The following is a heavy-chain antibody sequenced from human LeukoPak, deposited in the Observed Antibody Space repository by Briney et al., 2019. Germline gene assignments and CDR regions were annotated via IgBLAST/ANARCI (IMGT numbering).Heavy chain of an antibody. CDR1: GGSISTSSFY. CDR3: ARHGGYYDSSFNWFDP. Sequence: PSETLSLTCTVSGGSISTSSFYWGWIRQPPGKGLEWIGSIHYSGTTYYTPSLRSRVTISVDTSKNQLSLRLSSVTAADTAVYYCARHGGYYDSSFNWFDPWGQGTLVTVSS. V-gene: IGHV4-39*01. CDR2: IHYSGTT. J-gene: IGHJ5*02. D-gene: IGHD3-22*01.